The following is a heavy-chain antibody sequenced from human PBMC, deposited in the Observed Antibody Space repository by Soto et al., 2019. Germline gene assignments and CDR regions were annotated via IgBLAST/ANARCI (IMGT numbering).Heavy chain of an antibody. CDR3: AKGRSSMEPSAY. V-gene: IGHV3-33*06. CDR1: GFTFSSYG. J-gene: IGHJ4*02. Sequence: PGGSLRLSCAASGFTFSSYGMHWVRQAPGKGLEWVAVICGDGSNKYYADSVKGRFTISRDNSKNTLYLQMNSLRAEDTAVYYCAKGRSSMEPSAYWGQGTLVTVSS. CDR2: ICGDGSNK. D-gene: IGHD1-1*01.